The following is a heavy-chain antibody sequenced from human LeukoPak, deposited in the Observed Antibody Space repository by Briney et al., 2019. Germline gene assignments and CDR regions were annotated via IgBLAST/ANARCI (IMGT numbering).Heavy chain of an antibody. CDR2: INPNSGGT. V-gene: IGHV1-2*02. J-gene: IGHJ4*02. CDR3: ARLKNTYYYDSSGLN. D-gene: IGHD3-22*01. Sequence: GASVKVSCKASGYTFTGYYMHWVRQAPGQGLEWMGWINPNSGGTNYAQKFQGRVTMTRDTSISTAYMELSRLRSDDTAVYYCARLKNTYYYDSSGLNWGQGTLVTVSS. CDR1: GYTFTGYY.